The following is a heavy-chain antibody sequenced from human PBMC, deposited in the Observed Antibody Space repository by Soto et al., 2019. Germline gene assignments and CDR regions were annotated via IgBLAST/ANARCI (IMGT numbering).Heavy chain of an antibody. CDR3: PRGGGSPPGYNWFDP. V-gene: IGHV4-59*02. CDR2: IYYSGST. D-gene: IGHD1-26*01. J-gene: IGHJ5*02. Sequence: SETLSLTCTVSGGSVSSYYWSWIRQPPGKGLEWIGYIYYSGSTNYNPSLKSRVTISVDTSKNQFSLKLSSVTAADTAVYYCPRGGGSPPGYNWFDPWGQGTLVTVSS. CDR1: GGSVSSYY.